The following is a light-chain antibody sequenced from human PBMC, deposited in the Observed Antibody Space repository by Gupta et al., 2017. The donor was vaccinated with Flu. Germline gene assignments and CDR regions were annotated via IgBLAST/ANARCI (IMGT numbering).Light chain of an antibody. Sequence: SYELTQPPSVPVSPAQTARITCSGDALPNQYAYWYQQKPGQAPVLVIYKDSARPSGIPERFSGSSSGTTVTLTISGVQAEDEAAYYCQSADSSGTYVVFGGGTKLTVL. CDR2: KDS. CDR3: QSADSSGTYVV. V-gene: IGLV3-25*02. J-gene: IGLJ2*01. CDR1: ALPNQY.